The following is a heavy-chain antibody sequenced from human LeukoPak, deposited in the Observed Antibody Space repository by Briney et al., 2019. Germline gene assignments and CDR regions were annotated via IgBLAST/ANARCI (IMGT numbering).Heavy chain of an antibody. Sequence: GRSLRLSCAASGFTFSSYAMHWVRQAPGKGLEWVAVMSFDGDNKYYADSVKGRFTVSRDISKNTLYLHMNSLRAEDTALYYCAKNYFGSGSYYNGLDYWGQGTLVTVSS. CDR2: MSFDGDNK. D-gene: IGHD3-10*01. CDR3: AKNYFGSGSYYNGLDY. J-gene: IGHJ4*02. V-gene: IGHV3-30*18. CDR1: GFTFSSYA.